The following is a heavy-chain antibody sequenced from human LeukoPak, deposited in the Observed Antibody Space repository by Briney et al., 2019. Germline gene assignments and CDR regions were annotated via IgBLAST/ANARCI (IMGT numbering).Heavy chain of an antibody. D-gene: IGHD3-22*01. CDR1: GYTFTSFV. Sequence: ASVKLSCKASGYTFTSFVIHWLRRAPGQRLEWMGWINIGDGDTKFSQKFQDRVTIARDTSASTAYMELRSLRSDDTAVYYCARGIDYYDSSAAYWGQGTLVTVSS. CDR3: ARGIDYYDSSAAY. CDR2: INIGDGDT. J-gene: IGHJ4*02. V-gene: IGHV1-3*04.